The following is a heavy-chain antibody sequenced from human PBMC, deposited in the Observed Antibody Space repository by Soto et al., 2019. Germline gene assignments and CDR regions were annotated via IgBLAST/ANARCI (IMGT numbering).Heavy chain of an antibody. CDR3: ARHASMVRGVIADY. Sequence: SETLSLTCTVSGGSISSSSYYWGWIRQPPGKGLEWIGSIYYSGSTYYNPSLKSRVTISVDTSKNQFSLKLSSVTAADTAVYYCARHASMVRGVIADYWGQGTLVTVSS. CDR2: IYYSGST. J-gene: IGHJ4*02. CDR1: GGSISSSSYY. V-gene: IGHV4-39*01. D-gene: IGHD3-10*01.